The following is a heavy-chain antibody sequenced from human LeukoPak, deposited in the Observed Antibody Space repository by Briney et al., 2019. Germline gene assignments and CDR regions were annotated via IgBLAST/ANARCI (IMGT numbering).Heavy chain of an antibody. CDR2: ISWNSGSI. CDR3: AKDSLYYYDSSGYYS. CDR1: GFTFYDYA. D-gene: IGHD3-22*01. Sequence: GRSLRLSCAASGFTFYDYAMHWVRQAPGKGLEWVSGISWNSGSIGYADSVKGRFTISRDNAKNSLYLQMNSLRAEDTALYYCAKDSLYYYDSSGYYSWGQGTLVTVSS. J-gene: IGHJ4*02. V-gene: IGHV3-9*01.